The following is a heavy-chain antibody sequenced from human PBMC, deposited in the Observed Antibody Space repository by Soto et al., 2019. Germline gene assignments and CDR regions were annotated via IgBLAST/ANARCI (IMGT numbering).Heavy chain of an antibody. Sequence: GGSLRLSCAASGFTFGNAWMNWVRQAPGKGLEWVGRIKSKTDGGTTDYAAPVKGRFTISRDDSKNTLYLQMNSLKTEDTAVYYCAKVWDHIVVVTALDYWGQGNLVTVSS. J-gene: IGHJ4*02. V-gene: IGHV3-15*07. CDR2: IKSKTDGGTT. CDR1: GFTFGNAW. D-gene: IGHD2-21*02. CDR3: AKVWDHIVVVTALDY.